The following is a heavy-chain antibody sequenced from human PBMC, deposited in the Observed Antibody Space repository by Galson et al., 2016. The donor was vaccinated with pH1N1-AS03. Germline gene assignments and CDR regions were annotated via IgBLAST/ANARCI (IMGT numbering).Heavy chain of an antibody. V-gene: IGHV4-4*07. J-gene: IGHJ1*01. CDR2: IHSSGST. Sequence: ETLSLTCTVSGGSLTNYYWSWIRQPAGRGLESIGRIHSSGSTDYNPSLRTRVTMSKDSSKNRISLNLTSVSASDTAIYYCARSRGDYGDHAEYLQRWGQGTLVTVSS. D-gene: IGHD4-17*01. CDR1: GGSLTNYY. CDR3: ARSRGDYGDHAEYLQR.